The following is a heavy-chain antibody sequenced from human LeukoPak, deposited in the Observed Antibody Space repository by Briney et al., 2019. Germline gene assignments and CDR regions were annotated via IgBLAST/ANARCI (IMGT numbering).Heavy chain of an antibody. Sequence: GESLKISCKVSGYIFTSYWIAWVRQMPGKGLEWMGIIFPGDSDTRYSPSFQGQVTISADKSISTAYLQWSSLKASDTATYYRARLPGSGHATNFDYWGQGTLVTVSS. CDR3: ARLPGSGHATNFDY. V-gene: IGHV5-51*01. J-gene: IGHJ4*02. CDR2: IFPGDSDT. D-gene: IGHD5-12*01. CDR1: GYIFTSYW.